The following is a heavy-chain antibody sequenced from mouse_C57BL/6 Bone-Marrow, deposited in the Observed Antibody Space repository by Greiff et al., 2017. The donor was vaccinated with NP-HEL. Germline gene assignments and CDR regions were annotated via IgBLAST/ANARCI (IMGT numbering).Heavy chain of an antibody. J-gene: IGHJ1*03. Sequence: VQLQQSGAELARPGASVKLSCKASGYTFTSYGISWVKQRTGQGLEWIGESYPRSGNTYYNEKFKGKATLTADKSSSTAYMELRSLTSEDSAVYFCARMGPLYYGSTYWYFDVWGTGTTVTVSS. CDR1: GYTFTSYG. CDR2: SYPRSGNT. D-gene: IGHD1-1*01. CDR3: ARMGPLYYGSTYWYFDV. V-gene: IGHV1-81*01.